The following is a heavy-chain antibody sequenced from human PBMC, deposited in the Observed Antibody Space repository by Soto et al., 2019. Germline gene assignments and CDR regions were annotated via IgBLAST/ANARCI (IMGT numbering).Heavy chain of an antibody. CDR1: GGSISSYY. Sequence: PSETLSLTCTVSGGSISSYYWSWIRQPPGKGLEWIGYIYYSGSTNYNPSLKSRVTISVDTSKNQFSLKLSSVTAADTAVYYCARVKAFDSSGYYYRYFDYWGQGTLVTVSS. V-gene: IGHV4-59*01. CDR2: IYYSGST. J-gene: IGHJ4*02. D-gene: IGHD3-22*01. CDR3: ARVKAFDSSGYYYRYFDY.